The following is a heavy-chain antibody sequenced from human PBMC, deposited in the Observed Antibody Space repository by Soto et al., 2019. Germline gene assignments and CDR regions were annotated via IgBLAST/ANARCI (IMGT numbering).Heavy chain of an antibody. CDR2: ISSSSNYV. D-gene: IGHD1-1*01. J-gene: IGHJ4*02. Sequence: EVQLVESGGGLVKPGGSLRLSCVGSGFIFRNHGMNWVRQAPGQGLEWVSSISSSSNYVHYVDSVKGRFTVSRDNDENSLFLQMNSLRAEDTAVYFCARVGRLYDPLDYWGQGTLVTVSS. V-gene: IGHV3-21*02. CDR1: GFIFRNHG. CDR3: ARVGRLYDPLDY.